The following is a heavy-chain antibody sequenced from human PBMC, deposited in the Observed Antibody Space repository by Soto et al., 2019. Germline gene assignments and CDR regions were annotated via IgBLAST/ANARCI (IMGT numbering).Heavy chain of an antibody. CDR3: ARYRALVVVPAAKGYYGMDV. J-gene: IGHJ6*02. V-gene: IGHV4-61*01. CDR2: IYYSGNT. Sequence: QVQLQESGPGLVKPSETLSLTCTVSGGSVSSGSYYWSWIRQPPGKGLEWIGYIYYSGNTNYNPSLNSRVTISVDTSKNQFSLKLSSVTAADTAVYYCARYRALVVVPAAKGYYGMDVWGQGTTVTVSS. CDR1: GGSVSSGSYY. D-gene: IGHD2-2*01.